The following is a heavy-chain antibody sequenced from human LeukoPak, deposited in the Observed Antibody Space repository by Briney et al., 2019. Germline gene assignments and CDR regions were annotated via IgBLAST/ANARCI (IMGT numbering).Heavy chain of an antibody. Sequence: PGGSLRLSCEASGFTFSSYGMHWVRQAPGKGLEWVAVIWYDGSDKYYADSVKGRFTISRDNAKNSLYLQMNSLRAEDTAVYYCARDRWHSSGWYTGEFDYWGQGALVTVSS. J-gene: IGHJ4*02. D-gene: IGHD6-19*01. V-gene: IGHV3-33*01. CDR2: IWYDGSDK. CDR3: ARDRWHSSGWYTGEFDY. CDR1: GFTFSSYG.